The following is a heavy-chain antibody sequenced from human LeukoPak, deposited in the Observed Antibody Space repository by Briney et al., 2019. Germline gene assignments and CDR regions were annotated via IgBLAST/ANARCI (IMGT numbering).Heavy chain of an antibody. Sequence: SETLSLTCTVSGGSLGTYYWNWIRQFPAKTLEGIGNIYHIGNSNSNPSLKSRVTMSIDTYKNHFSLNLRSMTAADPAVYYCARGNLGFSRYFDNWGQGTPVTVSS. CDR3: ARGNLGFSRYFDN. V-gene: IGHV4-59*01. CDR1: GGSLGTYY. J-gene: IGHJ4*01. CDR2: IYHIGNS. D-gene: IGHD3-16*01.